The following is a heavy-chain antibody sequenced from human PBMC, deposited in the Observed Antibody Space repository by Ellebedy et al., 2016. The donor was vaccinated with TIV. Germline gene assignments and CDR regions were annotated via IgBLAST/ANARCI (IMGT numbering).Heavy chain of an antibody. J-gene: IGHJ4*02. CDR1: GFTFRNFA. Sequence: GESLKISCAASGFTFRNFAMTWVRQAPGKGLEWVSSISSSGVSTDYADSVRGRVTISRDNSKNTLYLQMSRLRTEDTAVYFCAKGSSSGFNYDRVGFEYWGQGTLVTVSS. D-gene: IGHD3-22*01. V-gene: IGHV3-23*01. CDR3: AKGSSSGFNYDRVGFEY. CDR2: ISSSGVST.